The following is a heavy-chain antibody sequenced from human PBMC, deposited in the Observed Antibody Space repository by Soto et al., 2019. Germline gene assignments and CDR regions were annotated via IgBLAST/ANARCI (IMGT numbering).Heavy chain of an antibody. CDR3: ARDLNTYYYDSPQSPSIDY. CDR2: IWYDGSNK. CDR1: GFTFSSYG. Sequence: GGSLRLSCAASGFTFSSYGMHWVRQAPGKGLEWVAVIWYDGSNKYYADSVKGRFTISRDNSKNTLYLQMNSLRAEDTAVYYCARDLNTYYYDSPQSPSIDYWGQGTLVTVS. D-gene: IGHD3-22*01. J-gene: IGHJ4*02. V-gene: IGHV3-33*01.